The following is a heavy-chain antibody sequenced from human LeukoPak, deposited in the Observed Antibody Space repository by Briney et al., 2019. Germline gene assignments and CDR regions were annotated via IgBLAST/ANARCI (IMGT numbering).Heavy chain of an antibody. Sequence: GGSLRLSCAASGFTFSSYGMHWLRQAPGKGLEWVALISHDGSNKYYADSVKGRFTISRDNSKNTLYLQMNSLRAEDTAVYYCARASFDGSGYFFYPPDYWGQGTLVTVSS. CDR3: ARASFDGSGYFFYPPDY. V-gene: IGHV3-30*03. J-gene: IGHJ4*02. CDR2: ISHDGSNK. D-gene: IGHD3-22*01. CDR1: GFTFSSYG.